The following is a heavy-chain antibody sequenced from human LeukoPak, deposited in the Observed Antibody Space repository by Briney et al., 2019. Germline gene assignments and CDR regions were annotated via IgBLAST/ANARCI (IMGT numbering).Heavy chain of an antibody. Sequence: PGGSLRLSCAASGFTFSSYGMHWVRQAPGKGLEWVAVIWYDGSNKYYADSVKGRFTISRDNSKNTLYLQMNSLRAEDTAVYYCARVSSGWYQLDYWGQGTLVTVSS. V-gene: IGHV3-33*01. J-gene: IGHJ4*02. CDR1: GFTFSSYG. CDR3: ARVSSGWYQLDY. D-gene: IGHD6-19*01. CDR2: IWYDGSNK.